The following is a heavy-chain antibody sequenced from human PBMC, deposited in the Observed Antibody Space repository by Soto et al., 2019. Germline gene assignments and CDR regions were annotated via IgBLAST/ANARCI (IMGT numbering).Heavy chain of an antibody. CDR1: GYTFASYA. CDR3: ARADSLWFGHPPHGY. D-gene: IGHD3-10*01. CDR2: INAGNGNT. Sequence: ASVKVSCKASGYTFASYAMHWVRQAPGQRLEWMGWINAGNGNTKYSQKFQGRVTITRDTSASTAYMELSSLRSEDTAVYYCARADSLWFGHPPHGYWGQRTLVTVSS. V-gene: IGHV1-3*01. J-gene: IGHJ4*02.